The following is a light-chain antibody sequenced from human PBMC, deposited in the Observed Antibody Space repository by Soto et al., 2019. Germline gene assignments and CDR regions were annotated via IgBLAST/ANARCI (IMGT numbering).Light chain of an antibody. CDR3: QQRSKWPPIT. Sequence: EIVMTQSPATLSVSPGERATLSCRASQSVSSNLAWYQQKPGQAPRLLIYGASTRATGIPARFSGSGSGTEFTLTISRLQSEDFAVYYCQQRSKWPPITFGQGTRMEIK. CDR1: QSVSSN. CDR2: GAS. V-gene: IGKV3-15*01. J-gene: IGKJ5*01.